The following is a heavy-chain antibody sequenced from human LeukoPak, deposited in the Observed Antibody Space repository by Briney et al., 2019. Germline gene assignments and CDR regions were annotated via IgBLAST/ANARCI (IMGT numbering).Heavy chain of an antibody. CDR3: AREGERGVVVVAATPAPPGTFDY. CDR2: IYYSGST. CDR1: GGSISSSSYY. D-gene: IGHD2-15*01. V-gene: IGHV4-39*02. Sequence: SETLSLTCTVSGGSISSSSYYWGWIRQPPGKGLEWIGSIYYSGSTYYNQSPKSRVTISVDTSKNQFSLKLSSVTAADTAVYYCAREGERGVVVVAATPAPPGTFDYWGQGTLVTVSS. J-gene: IGHJ4*02.